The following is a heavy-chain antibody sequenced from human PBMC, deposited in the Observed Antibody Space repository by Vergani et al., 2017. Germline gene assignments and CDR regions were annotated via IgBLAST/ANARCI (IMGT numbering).Heavy chain of an antibody. D-gene: IGHD2-2*02. CDR3: ASGYSPAAIQYWLYNWFDP. CDR1: GGTFSSYA. CDR2: IIPIFGTA. Sequence: QVQLVQSGAEVKKPGSSVKVSCKASGGTFSSYAISWVRQAPGQGLEWMGGIIPIFGTANYAQKFQGRVTITADESTSTAYMELSSLRSEDTAVYYCASGYSPAAIQYWLYNWFDPWGQGTLVTVSS. J-gene: IGHJ5*02. V-gene: IGHV1-69*01.